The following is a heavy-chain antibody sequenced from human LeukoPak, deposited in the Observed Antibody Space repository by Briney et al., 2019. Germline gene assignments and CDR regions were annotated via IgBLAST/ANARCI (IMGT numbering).Heavy chain of an antibody. D-gene: IGHD4-23*01. CDR2: IYHSGST. CDR1: GGSISSSNW. Sequence: SETLSLTCAVSGGSISSSNWWSWVRPPPGKGLEWIGEIYHSGSTNYNPSLKSRVTISVDKSKNQFSLKLSSVTAADTAVYYCARDSGKDTDNWFDPWGQGTLVTVSS. V-gene: IGHV4-4*02. J-gene: IGHJ5*02. CDR3: ARDSGKDTDNWFDP.